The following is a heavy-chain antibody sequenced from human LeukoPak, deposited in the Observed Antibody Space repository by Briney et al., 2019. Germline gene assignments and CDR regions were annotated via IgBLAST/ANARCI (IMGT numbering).Heavy chain of an antibody. CDR3: ARLPRGGSSDAFDI. J-gene: IGHJ3*02. CDR1: GGSISSSSYY. CDR2: MYYSGST. V-gene: IGHV4-39*01. D-gene: IGHD6-6*01. Sequence: SETLSLTCTVSGGSISSSSYYWGWIRQPPGKGLEWIGSMYYSGSTYYNPSLKSRATISVDTSKNQFSLNLSSVTAADTAVYYCARLPRGGSSDAFDIWGQGTMVTVSS.